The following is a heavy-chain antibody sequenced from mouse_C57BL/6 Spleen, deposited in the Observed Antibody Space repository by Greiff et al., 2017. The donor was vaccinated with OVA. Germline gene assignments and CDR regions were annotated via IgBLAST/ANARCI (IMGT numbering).Heavy chain of an antibody. V-gene: IGHV5-4*03. Sequence: DVMLVESGGGLVKPGGSLKLSCAASGFTFSSYAMSWVRQTPEKRLEWVATISDGGSYTYYPDNVKGRFTISRDNAKNNLYLQMSHLKAEDTAMYYCARVGRHYYAMDYWGQGTSVTVSS. D-gene: IGHD4-1*01. CDR1: GFTFSSYA. J-gene: IGHJ4*01. CDR3: ARVGRHYYAMDY. CDR2: ISDGGSYT.